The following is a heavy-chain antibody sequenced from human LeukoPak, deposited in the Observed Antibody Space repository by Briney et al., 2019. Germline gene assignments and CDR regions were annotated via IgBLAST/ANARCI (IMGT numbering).Heavy chain of an antibody. J-gene: IGHJ6*02. V-gene: IGHV3-11*04. CDR1: GFTFSDYY. CDR3: AREGTGGGYFPLYYYYGMDV. Sequence: GGSLRLSCAASGFTFSDYYMSWIRQAPGKGLEWVSYISTSGSTIYYADSVKGRFTISRDNAKNSLYLQMNSLRAEDTAVHYCAREGTGGGYFPLYYYYGMDVWGQGTTVTVSS. D-gene: IGHD5-12*01. CDR2: ISTSGSTI.